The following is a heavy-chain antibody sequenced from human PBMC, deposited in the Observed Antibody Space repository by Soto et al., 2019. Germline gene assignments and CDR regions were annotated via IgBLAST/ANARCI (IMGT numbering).Heavy chain of an antibody. V-gene: IGHV1-18*01. D-gene: IGHD4-17*01. Sequence: QVQLVQSGAEVKKPGASVKVSCKASGYTFTSHGISWVRQAPGQGLEWMGWISTNSANTYYSQNLQGRVTMTTDTSTSTASLELRSLRSDDTAVYYCARDDYGDYCYWGQGSLVTVSS. CDR1: GYTFTSHG. CDR3: ARDDYGDYCY. CDR2: ISTNSANT. J-gene: IGHJ4*02.